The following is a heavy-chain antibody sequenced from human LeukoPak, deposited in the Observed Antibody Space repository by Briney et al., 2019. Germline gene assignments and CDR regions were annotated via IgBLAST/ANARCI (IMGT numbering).Heavy chain of an antibody. CDR2: IYYNGNT. CDR3: ARVYYTNSNWFDP. D-gene: IGHD3-22*01. V-gene: IGHV4-59*01. Sequence: SETLSLTCTVFGGSISSYCWNWVRQPPGKGLEWVGNIYYNGNTNYNPYHKSLVTISLVTFNNQYSQKLSSLTAANTAVYYGARVYYTNSNWFDPWGQGTLVTVSS. CDR1: GGSISSYC. J-gene: IGHJ5*02.